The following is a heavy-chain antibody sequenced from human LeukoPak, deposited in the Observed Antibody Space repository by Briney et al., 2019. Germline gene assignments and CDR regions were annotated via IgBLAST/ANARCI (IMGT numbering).Heavy chain of an antibody. D-gene: IGHD6-6*01. Sequence: GGSLRLSCAASGFTFSDYYMSWIRQAPGKGLEWVSSISNSGTAIYYADSVKGRFTISRDNAKNSLYLQMNSLGAGDTAVYYCARDGWIAARFVDFWGQGTLVTVSS. CDR2: ISNSGTAI. CDR1: GFTFSDYY. CDR3: ARDGWIAARFVDF. J-gene: IGHJ4*02. V-gene: IGHV3-11*04.